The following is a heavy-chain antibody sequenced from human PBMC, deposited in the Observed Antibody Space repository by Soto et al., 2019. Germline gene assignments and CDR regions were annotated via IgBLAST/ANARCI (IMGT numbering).Heavy chain of an antibody. Sequence: VKVSCKASGGTFSSYAISWVRQAPGQGLEWMGGIIPIFGTANYAQKFQGRVTITADESTSTAYMELSSLRSEDTAVYYCAREERDDSRNWFDPWGQGTLVTVSS. CDR2: IIPIFGTA. CDR3: AREERDDSRNWFDP. J-gene: IGHJ5*02. V-gene: IGHV1-69*13. D-gene: IGHD3-22*01. CDR1: GGTFSSYA.